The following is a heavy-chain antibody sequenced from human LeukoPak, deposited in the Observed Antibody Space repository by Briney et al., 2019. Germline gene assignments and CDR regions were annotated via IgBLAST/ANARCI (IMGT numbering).Heavy chain of an antibody. CDR1: GFAFNDFA. V-gene: IGHV3-23*01. J-gene: IGHJ3*01. Sequence: PGGTLRLSCAASGFAFNDFAMTWVREAPGKGLEWVSTIDDAGTYYADSVKGRFIISRDNPKNMLYLQLNSRRADDTAMYYCARNLGPFDVRGHGTMVTVSS. CDR3: ARNLGPFDV. D-gene: IGHD3-16*01. CDR2: IDDAGT.